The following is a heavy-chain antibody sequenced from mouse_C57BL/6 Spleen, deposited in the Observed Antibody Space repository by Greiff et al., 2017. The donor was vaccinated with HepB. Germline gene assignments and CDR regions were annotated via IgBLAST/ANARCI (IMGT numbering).Heavy chain of an antibody. J-gene: IGHJ2*01. CDR1: GYTFTSYW. V-gene: IGHV1-50*01. CDR3: ARGYYGKEGDY. CDR2: IDPSDSYT. Sequence: QVQLQQPGAELVKPGASVKLSCKASGYTFTSYWMQWVNQRPGQGLEWIGEIDPSDSYTNYNQKFKGKATLTVDTSSSTAYMQLSSLTSEDSAVYYCARGYYGKEGDYWGQGTTLTVSS. D-gene: IGHD2-1*01.